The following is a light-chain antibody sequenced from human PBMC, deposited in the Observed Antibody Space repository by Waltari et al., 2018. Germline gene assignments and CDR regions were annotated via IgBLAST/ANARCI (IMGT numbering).Light chain of an antibody. V-gene: IGKV1-8*01. CDR3: QQYYSYPLFT. J-gene: IGKJ3*01. CDR2: AAS. CDR1: QGIISY. Sequence: AIRMTQSPSSFSASTGDRVTIPCRASQGIISYVAWFQQKTGKAPKLLIYAASTLQSGVPSRFSGSGSGTDFTLTISCLQSEDFATYYCQQYYSYPLFTFGPGTKVDIK.